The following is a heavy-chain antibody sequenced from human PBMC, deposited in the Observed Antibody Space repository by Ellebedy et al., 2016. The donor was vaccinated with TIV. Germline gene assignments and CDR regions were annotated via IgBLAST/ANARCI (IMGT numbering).Heavy chain of an antibody. CDR1: GFTFSDYY. D-gene: IGHD1-14*01. CDR2: ISSSGSTI. CDR3: ASPKPHYQYYGMDV. Sequence: GESLKISCAASGFTFSDYYMSWIRQAPGKGLEWVSYISSSGSTIYYADSVKGRFTISRDNAKNSLYLQMSSLRAEDTAVYYCASPKPHYQYYGMDVWGQGTTVTVSS. V-gene: IGHV3-11*04. J-gene: IGHJ6*02.